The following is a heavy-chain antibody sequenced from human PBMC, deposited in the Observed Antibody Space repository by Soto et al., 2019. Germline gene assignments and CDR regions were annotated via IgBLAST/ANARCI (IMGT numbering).Heavy chain of an antibody. V-gene: IGHV1-18*01. CDR1: GYTFNSYG. J-gene: IGHJ6*03. CDR2: INTYNGNT. D-gene: IGHD3-3*01. CDR3: ARVTLSGVVINPLRYYFYMDV. Sequence: QLMQSGAEVKKPGASVKVSCKPSGYTFNSYGITWVRQAPGQGLEWMGWINTYNGNTNYAQKFQGRVTMNTDTSTSTAYMELRSLTSDDTAVYYCARVTLSGVVINPLRYYFYMDVCGKGTTVSVSS.